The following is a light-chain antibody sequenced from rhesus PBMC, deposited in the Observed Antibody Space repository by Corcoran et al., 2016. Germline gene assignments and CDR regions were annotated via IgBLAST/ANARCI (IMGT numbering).Light chain of an antibody. CDR2: GAT. Sequence: EIVMTQSPATLSLSPGERATLSCRASQGVSSYVAWYQQKTEQAPRLHIYGATSRAPGIPDSSSGGGSGTDFTLIISSLEPEDVGVYYCQTYNNWKSFGQGTKVEIK. CDR3: QTYNNWKS. J-gene: IGKJ2*01. CDR1: QGVSSY. V-gene: IGKV3S9*01.